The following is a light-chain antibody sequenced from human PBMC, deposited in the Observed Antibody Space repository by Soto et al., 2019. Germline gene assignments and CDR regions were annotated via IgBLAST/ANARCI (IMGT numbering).Light chain of an antibody. Sequence: QSVLTQPPSVSGAPGQRLTISCAGTSSNIGAGFDVHWYQQLPGTAPKLLIYANDDRPSGVPDRFSGSTSGTSASLAITGLQAEDAADYYCQSYDSSLSGVVFGGGTKVTVL. V-gene: IGLV1-40*01. CDR1: SSNIGAGFD. J-gene: IGLJ2*01. CDR2: AND. CDR3: QSYDSSLSGVV.